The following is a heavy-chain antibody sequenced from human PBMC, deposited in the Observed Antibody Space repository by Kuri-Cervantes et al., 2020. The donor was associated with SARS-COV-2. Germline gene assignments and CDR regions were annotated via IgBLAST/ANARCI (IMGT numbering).Heavy chain of an antibody. CDR1: GYTFSSHW. D-gene: IGHD2-15*01. CDR2: IYPTDCDT. J-gene: IGHJ5*02. V-gene: IGHV5-51*01. CDR3: ARRSCDGCSCYSP. Sequence: GGSLRLSCKASGYTFSSHWIGWVRQMPGKGLEWMGIIYPTDCDTRYSPSFQGQVTISVDESISTAYLQLSSLKASDTAIYYCARRSCDGCSCYSPWGQGTLVTVSS.